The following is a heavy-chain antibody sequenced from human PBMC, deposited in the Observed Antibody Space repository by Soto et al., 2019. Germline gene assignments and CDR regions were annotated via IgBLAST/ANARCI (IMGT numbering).Heavy chain of an antibody. CDR3: VSQRTTVPTQAYFDY. CDR2: VYYRGRS. D-gene: IGHD4-17*01. J-gene: IGHJ4*02. V-gene: IGHV4-39*01. CDR1: GGSVTKSIYY. Sequence: SETRSRTWTVSGGSVTKSIYYWVWIRQSPGKGLEWIGSVYYRGRSYSKSSVKSRVTISVDTSKNRFSLSLNSVTASDTAVYFCVSQRTTVPTQAYFDYWGPGALVTVSS.